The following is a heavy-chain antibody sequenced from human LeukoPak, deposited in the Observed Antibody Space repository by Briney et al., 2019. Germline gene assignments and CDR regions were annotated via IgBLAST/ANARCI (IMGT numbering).Heavy chain of an antibody. CDR2: ISGSGGST. J-gene: IGHJ4*02. V-gene: IGHV3-23*01. CDR3: AKGWSSGWSVFDY. D-gene: IGHD6-19*01. CDR1: GFTFSSYA. Sequence: GGSLRLSCAASGFTFSSYAMSWVRLAPGKGLEWVSAISGSGGSTYYADSVKGRFTISRDNSKNTLYLQMNSLRAEDTAVYYCAKGWSSGWSVFDYWGQGTLVTVSS.